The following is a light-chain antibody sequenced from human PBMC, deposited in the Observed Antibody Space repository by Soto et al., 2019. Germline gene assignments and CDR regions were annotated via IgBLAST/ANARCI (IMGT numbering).Light chain of an antibody. CDR3: QQYNSWWQT. Sequence: EIVMTQSPATLSLSPGERATLSCRASQSVSSNLAWYQQKPGQAPMLLIYGASTRATGIPARFSGSGSGTEFTHTISSVQSEDFAVYYCQQYNSWWQTFGQGTKVEIK. J-gene: IGKJ1*01. CDR1: QSVSSN. V-gene: IGKV3-15*01. CDR2: GAS.